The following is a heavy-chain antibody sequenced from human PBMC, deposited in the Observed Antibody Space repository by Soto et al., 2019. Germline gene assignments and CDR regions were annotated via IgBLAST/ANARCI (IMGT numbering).Heavy chain of an antibody. V-gene: IGHV3-21*01. CDR3: ARNNDSDY. CDR2: ISSSGGFI. D-gene: IGHD3-3*01. J-gene: IGHJ4*02. CDR1: GFTFTSDS. Sequence: EVQLVESGGGLVKPGGSLRLSCAASGFTFTSDSINWVRLAPGKGLEWVSSISSSGGFIFYADSVKGRFTISRDDASNSVYLKMNSLRAEDTAVYYCARNNDSDYWGQGTLVTVSS.